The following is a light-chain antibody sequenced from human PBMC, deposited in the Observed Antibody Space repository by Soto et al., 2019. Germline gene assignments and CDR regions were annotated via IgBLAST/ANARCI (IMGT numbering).Light chain of an antibody. Sequence: EIVLTQSPATLSFSPGERATLSCRASQSVSSYLAWYQQKPGQAPRVLIYDASNRATGIPARFSGSGSGTDFTLTISSLEPEDFAVYYCQQRSNWPRTFGQGTKVDI. V-gene: IGKV3-11*01. CDR3: QQRSNWPRT. CDR2: DAS. J-gene: IGKJ1*01. CDR1: QSVSSY.